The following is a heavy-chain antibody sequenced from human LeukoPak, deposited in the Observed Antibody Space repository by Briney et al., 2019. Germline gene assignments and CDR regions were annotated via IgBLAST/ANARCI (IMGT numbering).Heavy chain of an antibody. Sequence: GGSLRLSCAASGFTFSSYAMSWVRQAPGKGLEWVSAISGSGGSTYYADSVKGRFTISRDNSKNTLYLQMNSLRAEDTAVYYCAKDRGDIVALASGYSDYWGQGTLVTVSS. CDR2: ISGSGGST. J-gene: IGHJ4*02. V-gene: IGHV3-23*01. D-gene: IGHD5-12*01. CDR1: GFTFSSYA. CDR3: AKDRGDIVALASGYSDY.